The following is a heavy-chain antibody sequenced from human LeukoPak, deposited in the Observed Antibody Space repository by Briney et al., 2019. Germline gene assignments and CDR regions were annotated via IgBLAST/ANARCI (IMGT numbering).Heavy chain of an antibody. CDR2: IIPIFGTA. D-gene: IGHD2-15*01. J-gene: IGHJ6*04. V-gene: IGHV1-69*01. CDR1: GATFTSYA. CDR3: ARGIVVVVAATQDYYYGMDV. Sequence: GSSVTLSCKASGATFTSYAISWVRQAPGQGLEWMGGIIPIFGTANYAQKFQGRVTITADESTSTAYMELSSLRSEDTAVYYCARGIVVVVAATQDYYYGMDVWGKGTTVTVSS.